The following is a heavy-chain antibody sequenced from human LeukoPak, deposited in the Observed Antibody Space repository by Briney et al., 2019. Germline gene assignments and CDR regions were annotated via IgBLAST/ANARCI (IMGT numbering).Heavy chain of an antibody. V-gene: IGHV3-48*03. CDR1: GFTFSSYE. Sequence: GGSLRLSCAASGFTFSSYEMNWVRQAPGKGLEWVSYISSSGSTIYYADSVKGRFTIPRDNAKNSLYLQMNSLRAEDTAVYYCARDSKMGLDYWGQGTLVTVSS. D-gene: IGHD5-24*01. J-gene: IGHJ4*02. CDR3: ARDSKMGLDY. CDR2: ISSSGSTI.